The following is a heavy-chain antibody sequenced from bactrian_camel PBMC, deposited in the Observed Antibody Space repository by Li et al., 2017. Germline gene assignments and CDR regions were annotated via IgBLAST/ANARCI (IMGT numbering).Heavy chain of an antibody. CDR2: ISSGGDKL. CDR3: VGGTGWNY. V-gene: IGHV3S40*01. CDR1: GFRFGGHD. D-gene: IGHD5*01. J-gene: IGHJ4*01. Sequence: VQLVESGGGLVQPGGSLRLICVVSGFRFGGHDMTWVRQAPGKGLEWVASISSGGDKLFYADSVKGRFTISRDNAKNILYLQMNSLKTEDTAVYYFVGGTGWNYWGQGTQVTVS.